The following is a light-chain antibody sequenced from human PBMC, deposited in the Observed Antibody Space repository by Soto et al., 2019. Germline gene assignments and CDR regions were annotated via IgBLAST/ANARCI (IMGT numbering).Light chain of an antibody. CDR2: GAS. CDR1: QSITSSN. J-gene: IGKJ5*01. Sequence: LVFTQGPGALSLSRGDRATLSCRASQSITSSNLAWYQQKPGQAPRLLIFGASSRATGIPDRFSGSGSGTDFTLTISRLEPEDFAVYYCQQYGSSPLGFGQGTRLRL. V-gene: IGKV3-20*01. CDR3: QQYGSSPLG.